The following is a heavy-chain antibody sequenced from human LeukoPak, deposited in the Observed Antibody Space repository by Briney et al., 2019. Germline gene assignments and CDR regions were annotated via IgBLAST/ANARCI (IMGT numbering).Heavy chain of an antibody. CDR2: IFYTGST. Sequence: YPSETLSLTCTVSGGSITSGSHYWGWIRQPPGTGLEWIGSIFYTGSTNYNPSLMSRVTILVDTSKNQSSLKLRSVTAADTAVYYCATSGGVVTQFDYWGQRTLVTVSS. CDR3: ATSGGVVTQFDY. J-gene: IGHJ4*01. D-gene: IGHD3-22*01. CDR1: GGSITSGSHY. V-gene: IGHV4-39*07.